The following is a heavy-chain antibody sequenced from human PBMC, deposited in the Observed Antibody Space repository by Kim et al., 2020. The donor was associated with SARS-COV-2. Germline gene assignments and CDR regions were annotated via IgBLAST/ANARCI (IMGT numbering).Heavy chain of an antibody. CDR2: ISAYNGDT. J-gene: IGHJ2*01. CDR1: GYTFTSYG. D-gene: IGHD3-9*01. V-gene: IGHV1-18*01. CDR3: ARSRADKRSPNWYFDL. Sequence: ASVKVSCKASGYTFTSYGISWVRQAPGQGLEWMGWISAYNGDTNYAQKLQGRVTMTTDTSTSTAYMELRSLRSDDTAVYYCARSRADKRSPNWYFDLWGRGTLVTVSS.